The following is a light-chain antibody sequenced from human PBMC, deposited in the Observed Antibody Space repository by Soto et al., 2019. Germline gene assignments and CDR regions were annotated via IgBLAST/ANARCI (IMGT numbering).Light chain of an antibody. CDR1: SSDVGGYNY. V-gene: IGLV2-14*01. CDR3: SAYTSNSTVV. CDR2: EVS. J-gene: IGLJ2*01. Sequence: QSALTQPASVSGSPGQSITISCTGTSSDVGGYNYVSWYQQHPGKAPKLMIYEVSNRPSGVSNRFSGSKSGNTASLTISGLQAEDEAYYYCSAYTSNSTVVFGGGTKVTVL.